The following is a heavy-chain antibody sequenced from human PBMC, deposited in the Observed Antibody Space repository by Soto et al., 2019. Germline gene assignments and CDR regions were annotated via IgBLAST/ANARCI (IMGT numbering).Heavy chain of an antibody. J-gene: IGHJ3*01. Sequence: GGSLRLSCATSGFTFRDYYFSWIRKAPGKGMEWISYISHSGKTIYYADSVKGRFTISREDAKNILYMQRNRVRAEETAMYYGTRRHSPAFDVWGQGTMVTVSS. CDR3: TRRHSPAFDV. CDR1: GFTFRDYY. V-gene: IGHV3-11*01. CDR2: ISHSGKTI.